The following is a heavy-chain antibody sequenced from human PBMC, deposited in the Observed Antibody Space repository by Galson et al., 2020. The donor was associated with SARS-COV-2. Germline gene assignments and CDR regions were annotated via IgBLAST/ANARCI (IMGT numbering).Heavy chain of an antibody. D-gene: IGHD5-18*01. V-gene: IGHV3-30*01. CDR2: ISYDGSNK. CDR3: ARDWIQLWSLSYYFDY. Sequence: LSLTCAASGFTFSSYAMHWVRQAPGKGLEWVAVISYDGSNKYYADSVKGRFTISRDNSKNTLYLQMNSLRAEDTAVYYCARDWIQLWSLSYYFDYWGQGTLVTVSS. CDR1: GFTFSSYA. J-gene: IGHJ4*02.